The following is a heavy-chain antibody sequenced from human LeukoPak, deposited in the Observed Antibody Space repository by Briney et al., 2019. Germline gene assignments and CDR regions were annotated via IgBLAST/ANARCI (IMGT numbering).Heavy chain of an antibody. J-gene: IGHJ6*02. D-gene: IGHD4-23*01. CDR1: GGSFSGYY. CDR2: INHSGST. Sequence: SETLSLTCAVYGGSFSGYYWSWIRQPPGKGLEWIGEINHSGSTNYNPSLKSRVTISVDTSKNQFSLKLSSVTAADTAVYYCARVPDRWYYYGMDVWGQGTTVTVSS. V-gene: IGHV4-34*09. CDR3: ARVPDRWYYYGMDV.